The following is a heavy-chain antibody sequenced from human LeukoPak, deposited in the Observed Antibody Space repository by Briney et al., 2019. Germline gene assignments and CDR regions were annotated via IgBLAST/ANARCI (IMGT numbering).Heavy chain of an antibody. J-gene: IGHJ5*02. CDR2: INPNSGGT. CDR1: GYTFTGYY. Sequence: ASVKVSCKASGYTFTGYYMHWVRQAPGQGLEWMGWINPNSGGTNYAQKFQGRVTMTRDTSISTAYMELSRLRSDDTAVYYCARFRCSSTSCYSHWFDPWGQGTLVTVSS. D-gene: IGHD2-2*01. CDR3: ARFRCSSTSCYSHWFDP. V-gene: IGHV1-2*02.